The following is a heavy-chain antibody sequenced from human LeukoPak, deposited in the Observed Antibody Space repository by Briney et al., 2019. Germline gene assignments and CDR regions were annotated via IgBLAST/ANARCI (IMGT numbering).Heavy chain of an antibody. V-gene: IGHV5-51*01. J-gene: IGHJ4*02. CDR3: ARRPTGTFDPQFDS. CDR2: IYPDDSQS. CDR1: GYSFTGYW. Sequence: GESLKISCQGSGYSFTGYWIGWVRQMSGKGLEWMGAIYPDDSQSRYSPSFQGQVTISVDKSISTAYLQWSSLKASDTAMYYCARRPTGTFDPQFDSWGQGTLVTVSS. D-gene: IGHD1-1*01.